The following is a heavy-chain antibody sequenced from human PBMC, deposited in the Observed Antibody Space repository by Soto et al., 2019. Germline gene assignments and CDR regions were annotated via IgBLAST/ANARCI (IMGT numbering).Heavy chain of an antibody. Sequence: EVQLVESGGGLIQPGGSLRLSCAVSGFTVSNNYMSWVRQAPGKGLEGVSVIYSGGYTAYGDSVKGRFTISRDNSKNTLVLQATGLRAAGPAVYFWGTPPGGGGYWGQGTLVTVSS. CDR3: GTPPGGGGY. J-gene: IGHJ4*02. CDR1: GFTVSNNY. CDR2: IYSGGYT. V-gene: IGHV3-53*01. D-gene: IGHD3-10*01.